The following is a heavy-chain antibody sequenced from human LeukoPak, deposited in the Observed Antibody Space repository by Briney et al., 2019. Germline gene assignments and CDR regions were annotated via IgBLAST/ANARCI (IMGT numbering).Heavy chain of an antibody. Sequence: PSETLSLTCTVSGASISSSSYYWGWIRQPPGKGLEWIVSISYSGNTYYNPSLKTRVTMSVDTSKNQFSLKLTSVTATDTSVYYCASKVGDVTAYAHWGQGTRFTVSS. CDR3: ASKVGDVTAYAH. CDR1: GASISSSSYY. D-gene: IGHD2-21*02. CDR2: ISYSGNT. V-gene: IGHV4-39*01. J-gene: IGHJ4*02.